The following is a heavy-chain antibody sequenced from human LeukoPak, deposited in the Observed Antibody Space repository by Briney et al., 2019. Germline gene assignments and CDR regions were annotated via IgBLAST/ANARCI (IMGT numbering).Heavy chain of an antibody. CDR1: GFTFSSCA. V-gene: IGHV3-23*05. J-gene: IGHJ4*02. D-gene: IGHD6-19*01. CDR2: IDSSGTIT. CDR3: VKIAVAGHLDY. Sequence: GGSLRLSCAASGFTFSSCAMAWVRQAPGEGLEWVSAIDSSGTITYYADSVKGRFTISRDNSRNTLYLQVNSLRAEDTAIYYCVKIAVAGHLDYWGQGTLATVSS.